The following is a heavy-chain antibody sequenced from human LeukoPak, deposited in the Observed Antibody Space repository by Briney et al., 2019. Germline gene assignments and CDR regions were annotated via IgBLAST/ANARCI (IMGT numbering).Heavy chain of an antibody. V-gene: IGHV1-69*05. J-gene: IGHJ4*02. Sequence: ASVKVSCKASGGTFSSYAISWVRQAPGQGLEWMGGIIPIFGTANYAQKFQGRVTITTDESTSTAYMELSSLRSEDTAVYYCARGARGPGGHYYNYVWGSYRYHYFGYWGQGSLVTVSS. CDR2: IIPIFGTA. D-gene: IGHD3-16*02. CDR1: GGTFSSYA. CDR3: ARGARGPGGHYYNYVWGSYRYHYFGY.